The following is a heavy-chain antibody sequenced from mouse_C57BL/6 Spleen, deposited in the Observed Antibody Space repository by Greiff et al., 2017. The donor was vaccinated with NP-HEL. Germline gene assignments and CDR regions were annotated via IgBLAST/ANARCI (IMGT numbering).Heavy chain of an antibody. V-gene: IGHV1-62-2*01. CDR3: ARHEDGYYGSRGYYAMDY. CDR1: GYTFTEYT. J-gene: IGHJ4*01. CDR2: FYPGSGSI. Sequence: VQLQQSGAELVKPGASVKLSCKASGYTFTEYTIHWVKQRSGQGLEWIGWFYPGSGSIKYNEKFKDKATLTADKSSSTVYMELSRLTSEDSAVYFCARHEDGYYGSRGYYAMDYWGQGTSVTVSS. D-gene: IGHD1-1*01.